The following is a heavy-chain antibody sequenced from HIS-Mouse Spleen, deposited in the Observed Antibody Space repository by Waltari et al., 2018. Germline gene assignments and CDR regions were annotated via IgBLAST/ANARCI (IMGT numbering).Heavy chain of an antibody. J-gene: IGHJ3*02. CDR1: GGTFGSYA. CDR3: ARTDSSGYSDAFDI. D-gene: IGHD3-22*01. CDR2: IIPILGIA. Sequence: QVQLVQSGAEVKKPGSSVKVSCKASGGTFGSYASSWGGRATGQGLEWMGRIIPILGIANDAQKFQGRVTITADKSTSTAYMELSSLRSEDTAVYYCARTDSSGYSDAFDIWGQGTMVTVSS. V-gene: IGHV1-69*04.